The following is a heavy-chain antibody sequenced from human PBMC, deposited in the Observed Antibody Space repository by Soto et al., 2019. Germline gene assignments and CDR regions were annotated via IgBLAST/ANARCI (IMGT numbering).Heavy chain of an antibody. CDR1: GGSFSDYF. D-gene: IGHD5-12*01. CDR2: ISHSGST. V-gene: IGHV4-34*01. Sequence: QVQLQQWGAGLLKTSETLSLTCAVYGGSFSDYFWSWIRQPPSKGLAWLGEISHSGSTSYNPSLKSRVTISVDTSKNQFCLILSSVTAADTAVYYCARGLQRRFGGYKGLGYHGMDVGGQVTTVTVSS. CDR3: ARGLQRRFGGYKGLGYHGMDV. J-gene: IGHJ6*02.